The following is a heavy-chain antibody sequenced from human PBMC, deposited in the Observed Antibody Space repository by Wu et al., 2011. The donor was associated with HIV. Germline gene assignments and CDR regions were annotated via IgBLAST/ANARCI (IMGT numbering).Heavy chain of an antibody. J-gene: IGHJ6*02. CDR3: ARGQSTAAAADYYYYGMDV. CDR1: GGTFSDYA. Sequence: QVQLVQSGAEVKKPGSSVKVSCKASGGTFSDYAFCWVRQAPGQGLEWIGEIIPVFDTVFYAQKFQGRVTINTDESTSTAYMELSSLRSEDTAVYYCARGQSTAAAADYYYYGMDVWGQGTTVTVSS. CDR2: IIPVFDTV. D-gene: IGHD6-13*01. V-gene: IGHV1-69*05.